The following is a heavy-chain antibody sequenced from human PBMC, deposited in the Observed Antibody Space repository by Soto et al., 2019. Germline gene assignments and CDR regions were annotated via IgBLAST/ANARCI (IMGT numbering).Heavy chain of an antibody. V-gene: IGHV4-59*01. CDR3: ARGFHYYDSSGYYS. CDR1: GGSISSYY. J-gene: IGHJ4*02. CDR2: IYYSGST. D-gene: IGHD3-22*01. Sequence: SETLSLICTVSGGSISSYYLSWIRQPPGKGLEWIGYIYYSGSTNYNPSLKSRVTISVDTSKNQFSLKLSSVTAADTAVYYCARGFHYYDSSGYYSWGQGTLVTVYS.